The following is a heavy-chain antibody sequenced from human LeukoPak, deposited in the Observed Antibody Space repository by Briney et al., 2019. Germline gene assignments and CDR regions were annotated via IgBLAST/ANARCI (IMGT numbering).Heavy chain of an antibody. Sequence: EASVKVSCKASGYTFTGYYMHWVGQAPGQGLEWMGWNNPNSGGTNYAQKFQGRVTMTRDTSISTAYMELSRLRSDDTAVHYCARAYTVTNRLLIDYWGQGTLVTVSS. V-gene: IGHV1-2*02. CDR3: ARAYTVTNRLLIDY. J-gene: IGHJ4*02. D-gene: IGHD4-17*01. CDR2: NNPNSGGT. CDR1: GYTFTGYY.